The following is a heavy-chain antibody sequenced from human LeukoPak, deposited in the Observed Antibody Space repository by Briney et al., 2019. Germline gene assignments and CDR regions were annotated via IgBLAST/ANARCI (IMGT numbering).Heavy chain of an antibody. CDR3: ASQGYYDSSPFDP. D-gene: IGHD3-22*01. V-gene: IGHV3-48*01. Sequence: YISSSTSTINYADSVKGRFTMSRDNAKNSLYLQMNSLRAEDTAVYYCASQGYYDSSPFDPWGQGTLVTVSS. CDR2: ISSSTSTI. J-gene: IGHJ5*02.